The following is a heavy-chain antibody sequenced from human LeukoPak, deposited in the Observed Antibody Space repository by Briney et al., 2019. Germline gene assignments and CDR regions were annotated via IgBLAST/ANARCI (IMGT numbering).Heavy chain of an antibody. V-gene: IGHV3-48*02. J-gene: IGHJ4*02. CDR3: ALESCWGSDAKGFDY. CDR1: GFTFTDYS. Sequence: GGSLRLSCAPSGFTFTDYSINWVRQAPGRGLEWVSYISSPSTHIYYADSVKGRFTISRDNAKNSLYLQMNSLREDDKAVYYCALESCWGSDAKGFDYWGQGTLVTVSS. D-gene: IGHD1-1*01. CDR2: ISSPSTHI.